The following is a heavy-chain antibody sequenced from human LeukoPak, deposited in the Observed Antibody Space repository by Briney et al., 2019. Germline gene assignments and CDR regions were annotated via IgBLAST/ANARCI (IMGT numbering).Heavy chain of an antibody. V-gene: IGHV3-74*01. CDR1: GFTFSRYW. D-gene: IGHD3-10*01. J-gene: IGHJ4*02. CDR3: TRVSRGAAHY. Sequence: QPGGSLRLSCAASGFTFSRYWMHWVRQAPGKGLVWVSRINSDGSNTSYADSVKGRFTISRDNAKNTLYLQMNSLRAEDTAVYYCTRVSRGAAHYWGQGTLVTVSS. CDR2: INSDGSNT.